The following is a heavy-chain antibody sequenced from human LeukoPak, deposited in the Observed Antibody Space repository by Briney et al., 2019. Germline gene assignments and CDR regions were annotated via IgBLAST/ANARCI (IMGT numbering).Heavy chain of an antibody. CDR2: ISYDGSNK. V-gene: IGHV3-30*04. D-gene: IGHD6-19*01. Sequence: GRSLRLSCAPSGFTFSSYATYCVRQAPHRGLERVAHISYDGSNKYSAHSVRGGFTLSTDNSKNTLYLQMNSLRAEDTAVYYCASHSSGWYYWGQGTLVTVSS. J-gene: IGHJ4*02. CDR3: ASHSSGWYY. CDR1: GFTFSSYA.